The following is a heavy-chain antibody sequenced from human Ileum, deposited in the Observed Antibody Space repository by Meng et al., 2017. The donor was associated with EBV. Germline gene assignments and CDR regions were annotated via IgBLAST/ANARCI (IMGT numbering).Heavy chain of an antibody. V-gene: IGHV4-39*01. J-gene: IGHJ4*02. CDR1: GGSISSSSYY. D-gene: IGHD1-14*01. Sequence: LPLQESGPGLVKPSETLLLTCTVSGGSISSSSYYWAWIRQPPGEGLEWIGSVVYSGTTYYTSSLKSRVSISVDTSKNQFSLKLSSVTAADTAVYYCARHHHSPTFDYWGQGTLVTVSS. CDR3: ARHHHSPTFDY. CDR2: VVYSGTT.